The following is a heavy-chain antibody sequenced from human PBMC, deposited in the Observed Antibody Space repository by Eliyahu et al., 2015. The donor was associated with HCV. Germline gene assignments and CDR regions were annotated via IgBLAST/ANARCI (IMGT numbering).Heavy chain of an antibody. D-gene: IGHD1-26*01. CDR2: ISSSSSYT. Sequence: QVQLVESGGGLVKPGGSLRLSCAASGFTFSXYYMSWIRQAPGKGLEWVSYISSSSSYTNYADSVKGRFTISRDNAKNSLYLQMNSLRAEDTAVYYCARVLYEGATRVRAFDIWGQGTMVTVSS. CDR3: ARVLYEGATRVRAFDI. V-gene: IGHV3-11*05. CDR1: GFTFSXYY. J-gene: IGHJ3*02.